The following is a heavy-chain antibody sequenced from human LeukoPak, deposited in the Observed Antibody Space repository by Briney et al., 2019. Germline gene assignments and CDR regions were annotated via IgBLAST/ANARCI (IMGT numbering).Heavy chain of an antibody. CDR2: INHSGST. D-gene: IGHD2-2*01. CDR1: GGSFSGYY. V-gene: IGHV4-34*01. CDR3: ASRYCSSTSCYGLYYFDY. J-gene: IGHJ4*02. Sequence: SETLSLTCAVYGGSFSGYYWSWIRQPPGKGLEWVGEINHSGSTNYNPSLKSRVTISVDTSKNQFSLKLSSVTAADTAVYYCASRYCSSTSCYGLYYFDYWGQGTLVTVSS.